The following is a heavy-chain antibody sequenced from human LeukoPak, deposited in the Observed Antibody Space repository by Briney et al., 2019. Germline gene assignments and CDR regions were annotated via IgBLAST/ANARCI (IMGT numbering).Heavy chain of an antibody. Sequence: GASVKVSCKASGYTFTGYYMHWVRQAPGQGLEWMGRINPNSGGTNYAQKFQGRVTMTRDTSISTAYMELSRLRSDDTAVYYCARGRYYYDSSGPTGRAFDIWGQRTMVTVSS. J-gene: IGHJ3*02. CDR2: INPNSGGT. V-gene: IGHV1-2*06. CDR3: ARGRYYYDSSGPTGRAFDI. D-gene: IGHD3-22*01. CDR1: GYTFTGYY.